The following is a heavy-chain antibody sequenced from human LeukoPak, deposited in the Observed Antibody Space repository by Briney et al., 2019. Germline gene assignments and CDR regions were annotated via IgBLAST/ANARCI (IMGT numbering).Heavy chain of an antibody. V-gene: IGHV3-7*03. CDR3: ARGYYGSGSHCCHMDV. Sequence: GGSLRLSCAASGFTFSTYWMSWVRQAPGKGLEWVANIKRDGSEKYYVDSVKGRFTISRDNAKNSLYLQMNSLRAEDTAVYYCARGYYGSGSHCCHMDVWGKGTTITVS. CDR1: GFTFSTYW. D-gene: IGHD3-10*01. J-gene: IGHJ6*03. CDR2: IKRDGSEK.